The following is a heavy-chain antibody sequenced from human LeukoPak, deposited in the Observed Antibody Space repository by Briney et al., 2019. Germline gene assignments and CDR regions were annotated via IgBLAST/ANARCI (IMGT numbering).Heavy chain of an antibody. CDR1: GFTFSNYY. CDR2: IKQDGTEK. J-gene: IGHJ4*02. Sequence: GGSLRLSCAASGFTFSNYYMNWVRQAPGKGLEWVANIKQDGTEKCYVDSAKGRFTISRDNAKNSLYLQMNSLRAEDTAVYYCARGVLWEPPDYWGQGTLVTVSS. D-gene: IGHD1-14*01. V-gene: IGHV3-7*01. CDR3: ARGVLWEPPDY.